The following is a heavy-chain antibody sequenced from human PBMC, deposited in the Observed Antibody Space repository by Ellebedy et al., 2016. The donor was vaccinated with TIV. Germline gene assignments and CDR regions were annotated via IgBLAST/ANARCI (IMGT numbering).Heavy chain of an antibody. Sequence: PGGSLRLSCAASGFMFADYAMHWVRQAPGKGLVWVSRITTDGRTTSYADSVKGRFTISRDNAKNTLFLQMNRLRAEYTAVYYCARDKIDYYDSSGDYFDYWGQGTLVTVSS. J-gene: IGHJ4*02. CDR1: GFMFADYA. D-gene: IGHD3-22*01. CDR2: ITTDGRTT. V-gene: IGHV3-74*01. CDR3: ARDKIDYYDSSGDYFDY.